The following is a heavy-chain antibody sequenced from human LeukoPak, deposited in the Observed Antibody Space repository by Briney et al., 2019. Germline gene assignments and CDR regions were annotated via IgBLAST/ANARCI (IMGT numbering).Heavy chain of an antibody. V-gene: IGHV3-21*05. CDR3: ARDRLGAGGYFDL. CDR1: GFTFSSYS. D-gene: IGHD3-16*01. Sequence: GGSLRLSCAASGFTFSSYSMNWVRQAPGKGLEWVSYISSSSSYTNYADSVKGRFTISRDNAKNSLYLQMNSLRAEDTAVYYCARDRLGAGGYFDLWGRGTLVTVSS. CDR2: ISSSSSYT. J-gene: IGHJ2*01.